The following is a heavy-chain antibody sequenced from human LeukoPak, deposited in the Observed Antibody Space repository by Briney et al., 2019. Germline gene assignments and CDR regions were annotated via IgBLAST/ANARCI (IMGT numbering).Heavy chain of an antibody. CDR2: ISYDGSNK. V-gene: IGHV3-30*04. J-gene: IGHJ5*02. Sequence: GGSLRLSCAASGFTFSSYAMHWVRQAPGKGLEWVAVISYDGSNKYYADSVKGRFTISRDNSKNTLYLQMNSLRAEDTAVYYCARASPDYGIDPWGQGTLVTVSS. D-gene: IGHD4-17*01. CDR1: GFTFSSYA. CDR3: ARASPDYGIDP.